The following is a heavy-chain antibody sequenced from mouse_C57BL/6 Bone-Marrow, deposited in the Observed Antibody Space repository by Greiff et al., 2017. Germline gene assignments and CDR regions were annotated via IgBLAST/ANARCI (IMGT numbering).Heavy chain of an antibody. CDR3: ARRGTYGSSPYYYAMDY. CDR1: GIDFSRYW. J-gene: IGHJ4*01. CDR2: INPDSSTI. Sequence: EVKLLESGGGLVQPGGSLKLSCAASGIDFSRYWMSWVRRAPGKGLEWIGEINPDSSTINYAPSLKDKFIISRDNAKNTLYLQMSKVRSEDTALYYCARRGTYGSSPYYYAMDYWGQGTSVTVSS. D-gene: IGHD1-1*01. V-gene: IGHV4-1*01.